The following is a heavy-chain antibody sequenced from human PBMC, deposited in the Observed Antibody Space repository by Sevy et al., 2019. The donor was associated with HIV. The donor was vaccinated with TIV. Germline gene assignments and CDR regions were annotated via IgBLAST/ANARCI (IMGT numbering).Heavy chain of an antibody. CDR2: IIGGGSRT. Sequence: GGSLRLSCAASGFSFSNYAMSWVRQAPGKGLEWVSTIIGGGSRTYYADSVTGRYTFSRDISRNPLYLQMNSLRAEDRAVYYGAKGRVQSGLSGGGANYGWDVCGQGTTVTVSS. D-gene: IGHD2-8*02. J-gene: IGHJ6*02. CDR1: GFSFSNYA. V-gene: IGHV3-23*01. CDR3: AKGRVQSGLSGGGANYGWDV.